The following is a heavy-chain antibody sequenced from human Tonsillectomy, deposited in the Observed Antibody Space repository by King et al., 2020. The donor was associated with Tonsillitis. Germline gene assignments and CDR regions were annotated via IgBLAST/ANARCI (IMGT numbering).Heavy chain of an antibody. D-gene: IGHD1-26*01. CDR1: GYTFTNYS. Sequence: QLVQSGAEVKKPGASVKVSCKASGYTFTNYSMHWVRQAPGQGLEWMGIIKSSGASTSYAQKFQGRVTMTRDTSTSTDYMELSSLRSEDTAMYYCDIEGVSESYIFYIWGQGTMVTVSS. J-gene: IGHJ3*02. CDR2: IKSSGAST. V-gene: IGHV1-46*03. CDR3: DIEGVSESYIFYI.